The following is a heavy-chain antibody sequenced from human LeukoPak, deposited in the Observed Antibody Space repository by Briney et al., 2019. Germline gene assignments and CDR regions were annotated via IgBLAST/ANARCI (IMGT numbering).Heavy chain of an antibody. V-gene: IGHV3-23*01. J-gene: IGHJ4*02. D-gene: IGHD2-15*01. Sequence: GGSLRLSCAASGFTFSTYVMTWVRQAPGKGLEWVSALSGSGGSTFYADSVKGRFTISRDNSNNTLFLQMNSLRAEDTAVYYCAKGRTPDYWGQGTLVTVSS. CDR1: GFTFSTYV. CDR2: LSGSGGST. CDR3: AKGRTPDY.